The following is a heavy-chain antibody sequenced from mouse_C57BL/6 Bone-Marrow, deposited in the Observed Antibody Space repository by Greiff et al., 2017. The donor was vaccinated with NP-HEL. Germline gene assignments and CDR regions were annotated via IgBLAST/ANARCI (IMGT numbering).Heavy chain of an antibody. CDR1: GYTFTDYY. V-gene: IGHV1-76*01. J-gene: IGHJ3*01. Sequence: QVQLQQSGAELVRPGASVKLSCKASGYTFTDYYINWVKQRPGPGLEWIARIYPGSGNTYYNEKFQGKATLTAEKSSSTAYMQHSSLTSEDSAVYFCARGRGFAYWGQGTLVTVSA. CDR2: IYPGSGNT. CDR3: ARGRGFAY.